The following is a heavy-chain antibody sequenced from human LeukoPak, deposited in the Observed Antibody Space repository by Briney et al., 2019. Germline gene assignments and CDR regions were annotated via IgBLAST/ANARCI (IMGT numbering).Heavy chain of an antibody. D-gene: IGHD5-18*01. J-gene: IGHJ3*02. V-gene: IGHV5-51*01. CDR2: IYPGASDT. CDR1: GYSFTSSW. Sequence: GESLKISCKGSGYSFTSSWIGWVRQMPGKGLEWMGIIYPGASDTRYSPSFQGQVTFSADKSISTAYLQWSSLKASDTAMYYCARLPDTAMVTGAFDIWGQGTMVTVSS. CDR3: ARLPDTAMVTGAFDI.